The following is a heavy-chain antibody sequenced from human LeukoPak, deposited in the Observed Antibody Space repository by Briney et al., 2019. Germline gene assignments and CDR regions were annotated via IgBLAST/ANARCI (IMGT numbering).Heavy chain of an antibody. J-gene: IGHJ3*02. CDR3: AHRGGFVVAGALVI. V-gene: IGHV2-5*02. CDR1: GFSLSTSGVG. Sequence: SGPTLVNPTQTLTLTCTFSGFSLSTSGVGVGWIRQPPGKALEWLALIYWDDDKRYSPSLKSRLTITKDTSKNQVVLTMTNMDPVDTGTYFCAHRGGFVVAGALVIWAQGTMVTVSS. D-gene: IGHD2-15*01. CDR2: IYWDDDK.